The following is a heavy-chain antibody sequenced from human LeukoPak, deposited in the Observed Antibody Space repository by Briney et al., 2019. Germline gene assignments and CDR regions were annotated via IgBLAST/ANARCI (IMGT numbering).Heavy chain of an antibody. V-gene: IGHV3-53*01. D-gene: IGHD3-22*01. CDR2: IYSGGST. CDR1: GFTVSSNY. J-gene: IGHJ3*02. CDR3: ARAVVMFAFDI. Sequence: GGSLRLSCAASGFTVSSNYMSWVRQAPGKGLEWVSVIYSGGSTYYADSVKGRFTISRDNSKNTLYLQMNSLRAEDTAVYYCARAVVMFAFDIWGQGTMVTVSS.